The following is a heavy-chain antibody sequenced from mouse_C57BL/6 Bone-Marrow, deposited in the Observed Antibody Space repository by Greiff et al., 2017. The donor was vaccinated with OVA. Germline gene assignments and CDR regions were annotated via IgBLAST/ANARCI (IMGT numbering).Heavy chain of an antibody. D-gene: IGHD1-1*01. CDR3: VYYGPFAY. CDR1: GYTFTSYG. J-gene: IGHJ3*01. V-gene: IGHV1-81*01. CDR2: IYPRSGNT. Sequence: VKLMESGAELARPGASVKLSCKASGYTFTSYGISWVKQRTGPGLEWIGEIYPRSGNTYYNEKFKGKATLTADKSSSTAYMELRSLTSEDSAVYFCVYYGPFAYWGQGTLVTVSA.